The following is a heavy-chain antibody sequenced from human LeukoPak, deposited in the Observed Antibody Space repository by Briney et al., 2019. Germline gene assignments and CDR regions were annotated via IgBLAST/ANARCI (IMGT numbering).Heavy chain of an antibody. CDR3: STNQALDI. V-gene: IGHV3-15*01. CDR1: GXIFSDAW. CDR2: IKRKADGGPT. Sequence: PGGSLRLSCAASGXIFSDAWMTWVRQAPGKGLEWVARIKRKADGGPTDSVAPVNGIFTISRDDSKNTLYLQMNSLKIEDTAVYFCSTNQALDIWGQGTKVTVSS. J-gene: IGHJ3*02.